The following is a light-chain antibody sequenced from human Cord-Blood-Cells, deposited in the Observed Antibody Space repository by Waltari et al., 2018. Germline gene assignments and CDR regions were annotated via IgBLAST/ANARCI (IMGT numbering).Light chain of an antibody. J-gene: IGKJ3*01. V-gene: IGKV2-28*01. CDR1: HSLLHSNGYNY. CDR3: RQALQTRFT. Sequence: DIVMTQSPPSLPVTPGEPASISFRSSHSLLHSNGYNYLDWYLQKPGQSPQLLIYLGSNRASGVPDRFSGSGSGTDFTLKISRVEAEDVGVYYCRQALQTRFTFGPGTKVDIK. CDR2: LGS.